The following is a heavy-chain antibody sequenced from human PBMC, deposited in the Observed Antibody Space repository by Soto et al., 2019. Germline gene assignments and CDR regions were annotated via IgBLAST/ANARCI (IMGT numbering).Heavy chain of an antibody. Sequence: QVQLVQSGAEVKKPGSSVKVSCKASGGTFSSYAISWVRQAPGQGLEWMGGIIPIFGTANYAQKFQGRVTITADESTSTAYMELSSLRSEDTAVYHCATSPSGSYPYYFDYWGQGTLVTVSS. V-gene: IGHV1-69*01. CDR1: GGTFSSYA. CDR3: ATSPSGSYPYYFDY. CDR2: IIPIFGTA. J-gene: IGHJ4*02. D-gene: IGHD1-26*01.